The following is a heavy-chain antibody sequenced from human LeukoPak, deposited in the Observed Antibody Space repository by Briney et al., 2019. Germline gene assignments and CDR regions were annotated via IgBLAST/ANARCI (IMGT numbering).Heavy chain of an antibody. CDR3: VRDIAAAGGFDY. J-gene: IGHJ4*02. CDR1: GGSFSTYY. Sequence: SETLSLTCTVSGGSFSTYYWSWIRQPPGKGLEWIGEINNSGSTNYNPSLKSRVTISVDTSKNQFSLKLSSVTAADTAVYYCVRDIAAAGGFDYWGQGTLVTVSS. V-gene: IGHV4-34*01. D-gene: IGHD6-13*01. CDR2: INNSGST.